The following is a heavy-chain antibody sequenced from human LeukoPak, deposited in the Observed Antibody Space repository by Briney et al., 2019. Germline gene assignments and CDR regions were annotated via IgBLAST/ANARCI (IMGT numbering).Heavy chain of an antibody. CDR1: GFTFTSSA. D-gene: IGHD3-10*01. V-gene: IGHV1-58*01. CDR3: AADQFGYYYGTGNYP. Sequence: ASVKVPCKASGFTFTSSAVQWVRQARGQRLEWIGWIVVGSGNTNYAQKFQERVTITRDMSTSTAYMELSSLRSEDTAVYYCAADQFGYYYGTGNYPWGQGTLVTVSS. CDR2: IVVGSGNT. J-gene: IGHJ5*02.